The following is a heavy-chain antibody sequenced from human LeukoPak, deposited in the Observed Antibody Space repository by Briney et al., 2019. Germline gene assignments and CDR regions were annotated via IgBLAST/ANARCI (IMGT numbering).Heavy chain of an antibody. J-gene: IGHJ5*02. D-gene: IGHD6-19*01. V-gene: IGHV1-2*02. CDR1: GFTFTGYY. CDR2: INPNSGGT. CDR3: ARVRGGYPEFWFDP. Sequence: ASVKVSCKASGFTFTGYYMHWVRQAPGQGLEWMGWINPNSGGTHYEQKFRGRVTMTRDTSISTAYMELSRLRSDDTAVYYYARVRGGYPEFWFDPWGQGTLVTVSS.